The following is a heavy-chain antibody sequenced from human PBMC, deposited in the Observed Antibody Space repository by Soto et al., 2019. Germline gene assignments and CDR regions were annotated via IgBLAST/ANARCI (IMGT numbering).Heavy chain of an antibody. D-gene: IGHD1-1*01. J-gene: IGHJ3*02. CDR3: ARDSGQNELHAFDI. CDR2: IYHSGST. CDR1: SGSISSSNW. V-gene: IGHV4-4*02. Sequence: SETLSLTCAVSSGSISSSNWWSWVRQPPGKGLEWIGEIYHSGSTNYNPSLKSRVTISVDKSKNQFSLKLSSVTAADTAVYYCARDSGQNELHAFDIWGQGTMVTVSS.